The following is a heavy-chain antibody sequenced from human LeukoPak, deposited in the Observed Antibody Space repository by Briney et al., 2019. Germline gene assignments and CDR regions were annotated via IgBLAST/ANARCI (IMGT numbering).Heavy chain of an antibody. Sequence: ASVKVSCKASGYIFTSYSMHWVRRAPGQGLEWMGIINPSGGTTNYAQKLQGRVTMTTDTSTSTAYMELRSLRSDDTAVYYCARGEGFGGSGYYYYYMDVWGKGTTVTVSS. CDR3: ARGEGFGGSGYYYYYMDV. D-gene: IGHD3-10*01. CDR1: GYIFTSYS. J-gene: IGHJ6*03. CDR2: INPSGGTT. V-gene: IGHV1-46*01.